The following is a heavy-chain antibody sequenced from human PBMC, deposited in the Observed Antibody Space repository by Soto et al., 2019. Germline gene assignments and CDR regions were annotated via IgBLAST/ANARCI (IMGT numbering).Heavy chain of an antibody. CDR1: GYTFTSYC. CDR2: ISAYNGNT. D-gene: IGHD3-3*01. J-gene: IGHJ4*02. Sequence: ASGKVSCKASGYTFTSYCISWVRHAPGQGLEWMGWISAYNGNTNYAQKLQGRVTMTTDTSTSTAYMELRSLRSDDTAVYYCARYNFWSGWVDYWGQGTLVTVSS. V-gene: IGHV1-18*01. CDR3: ARYNFWSGWVDY.